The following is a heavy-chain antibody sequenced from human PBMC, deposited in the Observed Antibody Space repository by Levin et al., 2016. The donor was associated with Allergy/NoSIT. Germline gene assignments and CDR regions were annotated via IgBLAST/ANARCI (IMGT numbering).Heavy chain of an antibody. Sequence: GESLKISCAGSGFIFSDYAMHWVRQAPGKGLEWVSYISSSSSYTNYADSVKGRFTISRDNAKNSLYLQMNSLRAEDTAVYYCARGGGYGRLFDYWGQGTLVTVSS. V-gene: IGHV3-11*05. J-gene: IGHJ4*02. D-gene: IGHD3-22*01. CDR2: ISSSSSYT. CDR3: ARGGGYGRLFDY. CDR1: GFIFSDYA.